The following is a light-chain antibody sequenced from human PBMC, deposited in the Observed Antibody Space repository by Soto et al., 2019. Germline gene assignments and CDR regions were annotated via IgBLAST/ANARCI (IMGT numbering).Light chain of an antibody. CDR1: SSNIGSNT. J-gene: IGLJ2*01. CDR2: SNN. V-gene: IGLV1-44*01. Sequence: QSVLTQPPSASGTPGQRVTISCSGSSSNIGSNTVNWYQQLPGTAPKLLIYSNNQRPSGVPDRFSGSKSGTSASLAISGLQSEDEADYYCAAWDESLNVVVFGGGTKLTVL. CDR3: AAWDESLNVVV.